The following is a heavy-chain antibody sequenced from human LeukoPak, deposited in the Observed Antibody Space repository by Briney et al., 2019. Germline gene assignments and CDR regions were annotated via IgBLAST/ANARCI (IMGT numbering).Heavy chain of an antibody. D-gene: IGHD1-26*01. CDR2: IYSGGST. V-gene: IGHV3-53*01. Sequence: GGSLRLSCAASGFTASSNYMSWVRQAPEKGLEWVSVIYSGGSTYYADSVKGRFTISRDNSKNTLYLQMNSLRAEDTAVYYCARDGGIVGATIDAFDIWGQGTMVTVSS. CDR1: GFTASSNY. J-gene: IGHJ3*02. CDR3: ARDGGIVGATIDAFDI.